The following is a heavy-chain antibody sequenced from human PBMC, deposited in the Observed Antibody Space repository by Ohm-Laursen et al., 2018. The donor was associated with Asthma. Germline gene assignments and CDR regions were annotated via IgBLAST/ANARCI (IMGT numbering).Heavy chain of an antibody. D-gene: IGHD3-22*01. CDR3: AKASGYYDSSGYFIL. CDR2: FDPEDGET. CDR1: GYTLTELS. J-gene: IGHJ4*02. Sequence: SVKVSCKVSGYTLTELSMHWVRQAPGKGLEWMGGFDPEDGETIYAQKFQGRVTMTEDTSTDTAYMELSSLRAEDTAVYYCAKASGYYDSSGYFILWGQGTLVTVSS. V-gene: IGHV1-24*01.